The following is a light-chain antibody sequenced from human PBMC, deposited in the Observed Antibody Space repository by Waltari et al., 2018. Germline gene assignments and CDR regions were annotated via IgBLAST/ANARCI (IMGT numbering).Light chain of an antibody. CDR1: QSVSTY. V-gene: IGKV1-39*01. CDR3: QQTFDPPWT. J-gene: IGKJ1*01. Sequence: DIQMTQSPSSLSASVGDRVTISCRASQSVSTYLNWYQKRQGKAPRLLIYVESTLQSWVPSRFSLSGSGTEFTLTINSLQPEDLATYFCQQTFDPPWTFGQGTKLEI. CDR2: VES.